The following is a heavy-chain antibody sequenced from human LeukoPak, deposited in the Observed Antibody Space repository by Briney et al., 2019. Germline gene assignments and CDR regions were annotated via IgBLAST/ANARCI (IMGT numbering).Heavy chain of an antibody. D-gene: IGHD2-21*02. CDR2: ISGSGGST. Sequence: PEGSLRLSCAASGFTFSSYAMSWVRQAPGKGLEWVSAISGSGGSTYYADSVKGRFTNSRDNSNNTLYLQMNSLRAEDTAVYYCAKDMGGVVVTAIRDFDYWGQGTLVTLSS. CDR3: AKDMGGVVVTAIRDFDY. CDR1: GFTFSSYA. J-gene: IGHJ4*02. V-gene: IGHV3-23*01.